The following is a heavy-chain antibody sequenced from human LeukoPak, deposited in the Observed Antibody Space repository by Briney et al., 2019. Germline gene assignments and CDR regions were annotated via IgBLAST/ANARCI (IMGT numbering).Heavy chain of an antibody. CDR1: GGSINNYV. J-gene: IGHJ5*02. CDR2: IFSNGTT. V-gene: IGHV4-4*07. D-gene: IGHD3-10*01. CDR3: ARDRGSDGSDQLDP. Sequence: KPSETLSLTCTVSGGSINNYVLIWIRQPAGKRLEWIGRIFSNGTTNYNPSLKSRATMSVDTSKNQFSLKLSSVTAADAAVYYCARDRGSDGSDQLDPWGQGTLVTVSS.